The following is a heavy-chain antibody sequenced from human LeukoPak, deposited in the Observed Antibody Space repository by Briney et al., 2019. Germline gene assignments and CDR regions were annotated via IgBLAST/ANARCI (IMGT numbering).Heavy chain of an antibody. Sequence: KPSETLSLTCAVYGGSSSGSYWSWIRQPPGKGLEWIGEIDYSGGTNYHPSLKSRVTISVDTSKNQFSLKLSSVTAADTAVYYCARLARTGYCSSTSCRNRYYYMDVWGKGTTVTISS. V-gene: IGHV4-34*01. CDR2: IDYSGGT. CDR1: GGSSSGSY. D-gene: IGHD2-2*01. CDR3: ARLARTGYCSSTSCRNRYYYMDV. J-gene: IGHJ6*03.